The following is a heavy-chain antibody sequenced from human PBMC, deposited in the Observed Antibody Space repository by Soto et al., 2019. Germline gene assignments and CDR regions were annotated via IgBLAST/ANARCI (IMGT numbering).Heavy chain of an antibody. CDR3: ARTLRSGYYFDY. Sequence: QVQLQESGPGLVKPSQTLSLTCTVSGGSISSGGHYWSWIRQHPGKGMEWIGYVFYSGGTYYNPALKSRVTISVDTSKNQFSLKLSSVTAADTAVYYCARTLRSGYYFDYWGQGTLVTVSS. CDR2: VFYSGGT. D-gene: IGHD7-27*01. CDR1: GGSISSGGHY. J-gene: IGHJ4*02. V-gene: IGHV4-31*03.